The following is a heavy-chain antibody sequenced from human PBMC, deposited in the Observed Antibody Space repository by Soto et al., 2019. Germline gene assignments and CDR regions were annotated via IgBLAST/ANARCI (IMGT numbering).Heavy chain of an antibody. V-gene: IGHV4-59*01. CDR2: IYYSGST. CDR1: GGSMNTYY. J-gene: IGHJ4*02. D-gene: IGHD1-26*01. Sequence: PSETLSLTCTVSGGSMNTYYWGWFRQPPGKGLEWIGYIYYSGSTNYNPSLKSRVTISVDTSKNQFSLKLSSVTAADTAVYYCARIVGATAIDYWGQGTLVTVSS. CDR3: ARIVGATAIDY.